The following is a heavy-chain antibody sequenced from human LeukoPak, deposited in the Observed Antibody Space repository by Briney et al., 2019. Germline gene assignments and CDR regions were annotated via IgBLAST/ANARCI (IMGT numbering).Heavy chain of an antibody. CDR1: GGSISSYY. J-gene: IGHJ4*02. Sequence: SETLSLTCTVSGGSISSYYWSWIRQPPGKGLEWIGYIYYSGSTYYNPSLKSRVTISVDKSKNQFSLKLSSVTAADTAVYYCARNGEWELLLWGQGTLVTVSS. V-gene: IGHV4-59*12. D-gene: IGHD1-26*01. CDR2: IYYSGST. CDR3: ARNGEWELLL.